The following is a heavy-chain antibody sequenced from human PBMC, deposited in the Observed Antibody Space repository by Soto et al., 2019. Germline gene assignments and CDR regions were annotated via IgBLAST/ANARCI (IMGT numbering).Heavy chain of an antibody. J-gene: IGHJ5*02. CDR3: ARSWVAGFGEKPYNWFDP. CDR2: IYPGDSDT. D-gene: IGHD3-10*01. CDR1: GYSFTSYW. Sequence: GESLKISCKGSGYSFTSYWIGWVRQMPGKGLEWMGIIYPGDSDTRYSPSFQGQVTISADKSISTANLQWSSLKASDTAMYYCARSWVAGFGEKPYNWFDPWGQGTLVTVSS. V-gene: IGHV5-51*01.